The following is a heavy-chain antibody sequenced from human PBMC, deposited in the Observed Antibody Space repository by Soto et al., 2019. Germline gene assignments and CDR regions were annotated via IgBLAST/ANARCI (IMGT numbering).Heavy chain of an antibody. CDR2: AYYSGDT. CDR3: ARDRSTYGGGGTGEVKENWFDP. V-gene: IGHV4-59*12. CDR1: GGCISRYY. J-gene: IGHJ5*02. D-gene: IGHD2-8*01. Sequence: SETLALTCSVSGGCISRYYLSGIRQPPGKGLEWIVYAYYSGDTVYNPSLKSRVTMAVDTSKNQVSLKLSSVTAADTAVYYCARDRSTYGGGGTGEVKENWFDPWGQGTLVTVSS.